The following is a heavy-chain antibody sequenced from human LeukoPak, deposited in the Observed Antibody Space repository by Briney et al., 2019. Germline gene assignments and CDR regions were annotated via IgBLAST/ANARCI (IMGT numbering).Heavy chain of an antibody. Sequence: PGRSLTPSSAASGFTSSSYWMSWVRPPPRKGLEWVANIKQDGREKSHVDSVRVRFTMDKYKGKNSLDLQMNSLRAEDMAVYYCARPPPCKEWLLRPYYFDYWGQGTLVTVSS. CDR1: GFTSSSYW. V-gene: IGHV3-7*01. D-gene: IGHD3-3*01. CDR2: IKQDGREK. CDR3: ARPPPCKEWLLRPYYFDY. J-gene: IGHJ4*02.